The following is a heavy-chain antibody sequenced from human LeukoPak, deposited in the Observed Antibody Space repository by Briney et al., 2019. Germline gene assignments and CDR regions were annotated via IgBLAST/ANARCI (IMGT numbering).Heavy chain of an antibody. D-gene: IGHD2-8*02. V-gene: IGHV3-23*01. J-gene: IGHJ4*02. CDR1: GFTFSTYV. CDR3: AKGYWRYFDY. Sequence: GGSLRLSCAASGFTFSTYVMSWVRQAPGKGLEWVSAISGSGGSTYYADSVKGRFTISRDNSKNTLYLQMNSLGADDTAVYYCAKGYWRYFDYWGQGTLVTVSS. CDR2: ISGSGGST.